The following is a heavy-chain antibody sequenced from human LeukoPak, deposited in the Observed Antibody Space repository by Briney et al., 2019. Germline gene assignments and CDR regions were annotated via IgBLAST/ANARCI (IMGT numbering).Heavy chain of an antibody. J-gene: IGHJ4*02. Sequence: PSETLSLTCTVSGGSISSGTYYWSWIRQHPGKGLEWIGYIYYSGTTYYNPALKSRLTISVDTSENQFSLKLSSVTAADTAVYYCARTAHGSGSYYDRWGQGTPVTVSS. CDR1: GGSISSGTYY. CDR2: IYYSGTT. V-gene: IGHV4-31*03. CDR3: ARTAHGSGSYYDR. D-gene: IGHD3-10*01.